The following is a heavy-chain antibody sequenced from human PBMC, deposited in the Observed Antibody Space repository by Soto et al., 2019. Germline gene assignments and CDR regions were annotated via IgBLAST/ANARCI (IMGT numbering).Heavy chain of an antibody. V-gene: IGHV3-23*01. CDR1: GFMFSSYC. J-gene: IGHJ4*02. D-gene: IGHD3-3*01. CDR2: ISGGGGST. CDR3: VRKGPGGGGVVITDFDS. Sequence: GGSLRLSCAASGFMFSSYCMSWVRQAPGKGLEWVSSISGGGGSTLYAESVKGRFTISRDNSKSSLYLQMNSLRAEDTAVYYCVRKGPGGGGVVITDFDSWGQGTLVTVSS.